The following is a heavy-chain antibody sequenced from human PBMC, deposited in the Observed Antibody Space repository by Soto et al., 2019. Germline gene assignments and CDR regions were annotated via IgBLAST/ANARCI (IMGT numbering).Heavy chain of an antibody. J-gene: IGHJ6*02. CDR2: ISSSSSSI. Sequence: GGSLRLSCAASGFTFSSYSMNWVRQAPGKGLEWVSCISSSSSSIYYADSLKGRFTISRDNAKNSLYLQMNSLRAEDTALYYCAKDRSSYYYYGMDVWGQGTTVTVSS. V-gene: IGHV3-21*04. CDR3: AKDRSSYYYYGMDV. CDR1: GFTFSSYS.